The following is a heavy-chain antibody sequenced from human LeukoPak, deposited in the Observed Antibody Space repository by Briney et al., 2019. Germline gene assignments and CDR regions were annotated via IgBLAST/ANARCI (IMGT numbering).Heavy chain of an antibody. V-gene: IGHV3-66*01. CDR2: IYSGGST. Sequence: GGSLRLSCAASGFTVSSNYMSWVRQAPGKGLEWVSVIYSGGSTYYADSVKGRFTISRDNSKNTLYLQMNSLRAEDTAVYYCARDRSYYDSSGYRDAFDIWGQGTMVTVSS. D-gene: IGHD3-22*01. J-gene: IGHJ3*02. CDR3: ARDRSYYDSSGYRDAFDI. CDR1: GFTVSSNY.